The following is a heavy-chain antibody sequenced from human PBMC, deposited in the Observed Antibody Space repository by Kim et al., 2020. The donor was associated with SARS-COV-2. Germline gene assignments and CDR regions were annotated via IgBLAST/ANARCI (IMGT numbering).Heavy chain of an antibody. CDR1: GGSFGTYA. V-gene: IGHV1-69*13. J-gene: IGHJ6*02. CDR2: IIPIFGTA. Sequence: SVKVSCKASGGSFGTYAISWVRQAPGQGLEWMGGIIPIFGTANYAQKFQGRVTITADESTSTAYMELSSLRSEDTAMYYCARDLTWQQLAALYYYYGMDVWGQGTTVTVSS. D-gene: IGHD6-13*01. CDR3: ARDLTWQQLAALYYYYGMDV.